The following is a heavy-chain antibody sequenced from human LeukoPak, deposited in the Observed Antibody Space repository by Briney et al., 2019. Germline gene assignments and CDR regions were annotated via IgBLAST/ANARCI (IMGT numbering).Heavy chain of an antibody. Sequence: ASVKVSCRASGYSYIGNYIHWVRQAPAQGGERMGWINPKTGSTNYSEKFQGRVTMTRDTSISTCYMELTRLRSDDVAVYYCARSSGGSGRWGDNWFDPWGQGTLVIVSS. D-gene: IGHD3-10*01. J-gene: IGHJ5*02. CDR1: GYSYIGNY. CDR3: ARSSGGSGRWGDNWFDP. CDR2: INPKTGST. V-gene: IGHV1-2*02.